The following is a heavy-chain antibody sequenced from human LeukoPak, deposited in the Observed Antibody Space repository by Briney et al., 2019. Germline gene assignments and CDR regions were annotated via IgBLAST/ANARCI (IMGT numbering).Heavy chain of an antibody. D-gene: IGHD2-8*01. CDR2: IHGDGSTT. CDR3: ARDNGENYHTAFDY. V-gene: IGHV3-74*01. CDR1: GFTFSSYW. J-gene: IGHJ4*02. Sequence: PGGSLRLSCAASGFTFSSYWIHWVRHVPGKGLVWVSRIHGDGSTTTYADSVKGRFTISRDNAKNTLYLQMNSLRAEDTAVYYCARDNGENYHTAFDYWGQGTLVTVSS.